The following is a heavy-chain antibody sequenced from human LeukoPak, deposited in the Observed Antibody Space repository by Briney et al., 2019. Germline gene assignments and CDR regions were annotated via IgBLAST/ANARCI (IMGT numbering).Heavy chain of an antibody. Sequence: GGSLRLSCAVSGFTFSNAWMSWVRQAPGKGLEWVSGITDSGFTTFYANSVKGRFTISRDNSKNTLYLQMNSLRAEDTAVYYCANAGFCSSTTCYNPFDHWGQGTLVTVSS. J-gene: IGHJ4*02. CDR3: ANAGFCSSTTCYNPFDH. V-gene: IGHV3-23*01. CDR1: GFTFSNAW. CDR2: ITDSGFTT. D-gene: IGHD2-2*02.